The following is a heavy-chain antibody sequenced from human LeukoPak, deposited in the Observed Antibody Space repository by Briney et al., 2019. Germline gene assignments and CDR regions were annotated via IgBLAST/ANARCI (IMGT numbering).Heavy chain of an antibody. J-gene: IGHJ4*02. CDR3: ARGSSGPTAVFDY. D-gene: IGHD6-19*01. Sequence: SETLSLTCTVSGGSISSGGYYWSWIRQPPGKGLEWIGYIYHSGSTYYNPSLKSRVTISVDRSKNQFSLKLSSVTAADTAVYYCARGSSGPTAVFDYWGQGTLVTVSS. CDR2: IYHSGST. CDR1: GGSISSGGYY. V-gene: IGHV4-30-2*01.